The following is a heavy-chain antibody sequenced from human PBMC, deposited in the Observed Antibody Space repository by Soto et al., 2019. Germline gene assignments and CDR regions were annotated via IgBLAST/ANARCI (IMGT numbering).Heavy chain of an antibody. V-gene: IGHV3-30*04. Sequence: QVQLVESGGGVVQPGGSLRLSCAASGFTFSTYSMHWVRQPPGKGLEWVATTSFEDNNNKQYGDAVKGRFTISRDNSKHTLYLQMNSLTVEDTAVYYCVRPTTRYFYYGMDVWGQGTTVTVSS. J-gene: IGHJ6*02. CDR3: VRPTTRYFYYGMDV. CDR2: TSFEDNNNK. CDR1: GFTFSTYS.